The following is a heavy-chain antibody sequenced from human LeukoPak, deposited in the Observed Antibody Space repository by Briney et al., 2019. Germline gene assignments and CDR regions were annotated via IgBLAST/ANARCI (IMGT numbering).Heavy chain of an antibody. Sequence: GASVKVSCKASGYTFTSYGISWVRQAPGQGLEWMGWISAYNGNTNYAQKLQGRVTMTTDTSTSTAYMELRSLRSDDTAVYYCARDRGLGWELLSLLDYWGQGTLVTVSS. D-gene: IGHD1-26*01. CDR3: ARDRGLGWELLSLLDY. J-gene: IGHJ4*02. V-gene: IGHV1-18*01. CDR1: GYTFTSYG. CDR2: ISAYNGNT.